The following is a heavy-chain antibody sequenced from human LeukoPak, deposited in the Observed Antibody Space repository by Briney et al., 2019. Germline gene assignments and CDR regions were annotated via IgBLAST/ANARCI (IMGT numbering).Heavy chain of an antibody. CDR3: ATEVGTPAIRSAFDI. CDR1: GFTFSSYW. Sequence: GGSLRLSCAASGFTFSSYWMSWVRQAPGKGLEWVANIKQDGSVISYVASVEGRFTVSRDNDKNSLFLQMNSLRAEDTAVYYCATEVGTPAIRSAFDIWGQGTMVTVSS. V-gene: IGHV3-7*01. D-gene: IGHD2-2*01. CDR2: IKQDGSVI. J-gene: IGHJ3*02.